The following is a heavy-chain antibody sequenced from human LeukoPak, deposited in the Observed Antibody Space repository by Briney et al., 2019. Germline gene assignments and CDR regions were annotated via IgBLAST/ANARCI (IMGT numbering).Heavy chain of an antibody. D-gene: IGHD1-26*01. V-gene: IGHV4-4*07. J-gene: IGHJ4*02. CDR1: GDPISGYD. CDR2: IYTSGST. Sequence: SETLSLTCSVSGDPISGYDWSWIRQPAGKGLEWIGRIYTSGSTNYNPSLKSRVTMSVDTSKNQFSLNLSSATAADTAVYYCARDRSASYRFDYWGQGTLVTVSS. CDR3: ARDRSASYRFDY.